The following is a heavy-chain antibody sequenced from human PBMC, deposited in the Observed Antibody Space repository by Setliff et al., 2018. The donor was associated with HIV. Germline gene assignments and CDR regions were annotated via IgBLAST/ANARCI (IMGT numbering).Heavy chain of an antibody. CDR3: AQLTPRTHYFYGMDV. J-gene: IGHJ6*02. CDR1: GGSISSSSYY. CDR2: IYYSGST. V-gene: IGHV4-39*07. Sequence: SETLSLTCTVSGGSISSSSYYWGWIRQPPEKGLEWIGSIYYSGSTYYNPSLKSRVTISVDTSKNQFSLNLTSVTAADTAVYYCAQLTPRTHYFYGMDVLGQGTTVTVLL.